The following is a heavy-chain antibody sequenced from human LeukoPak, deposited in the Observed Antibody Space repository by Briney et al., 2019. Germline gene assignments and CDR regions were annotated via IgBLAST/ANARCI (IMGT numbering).Heavy chain of an antibody. CDR2: INPNSGGT. CDR1: GYTFTGYY. D-gene: IGHD3-3*01. CDR3: ARGVRIFGVVTWDY. Sequence: GASVKVSCKASGYTFTGYYMHWVLQAPGQGLEWMGWINPNSGGTNYAQKFQGRVTMTRDTSISTAYMELSRLRSDDTAVYYCARGVRIFGVVTWDYWGQGTLVTVSS. J-gene: IGHJ4*02. V-gene: IGHV1-2*02.